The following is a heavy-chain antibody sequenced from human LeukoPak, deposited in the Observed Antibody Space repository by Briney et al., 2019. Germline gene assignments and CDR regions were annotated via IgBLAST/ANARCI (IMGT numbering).Heavy chain of an antibody. Sequence: PGWSLRLSCAASGFTLDDYAMHWLRQAPGKGLEGVSGISGNSGSIGYEDSVKGRFTISRDNATNSLYLQMNSLRAEDTALYYCAQDSGGYDRNFDYWGQGTLVTVSS. CDR1: GFTLDDYA. V-gene: IGHV3-9*01. D-gene: IGHD5-12*01. CDR3: AQDSGGYDRNFDY. J-gene: IGHJ4*02. CDR2: ISGNSGSI.